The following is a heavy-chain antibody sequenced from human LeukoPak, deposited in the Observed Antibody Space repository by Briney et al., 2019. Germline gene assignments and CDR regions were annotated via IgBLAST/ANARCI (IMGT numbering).Heavy chain of an antibody. CDR3: AKRGTLYSSGWYDY. CDR2: ISGSGGST. CDR1: GFTLTNYD. D-gene: IGHD6-19*01. Sequence: GGSLRLSCAASGFTLTNYDMHWVRQAPGKGLEWVSAISGSGGSTYYADSVKGRFTISRDNSKNTLYLQMNSLRAEDTAVYYCAKRGTLYSSGWYDYWGQGTLVTVSS. J-gene: IGHJ4*02. V-gene: IGHV3-23*01.